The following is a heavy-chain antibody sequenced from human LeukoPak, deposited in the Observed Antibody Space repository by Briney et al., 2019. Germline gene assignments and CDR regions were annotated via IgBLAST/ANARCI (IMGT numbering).Heavy chain of an antibody. D-gene: IGHD3-10*01. Sequence: NPSQTLSLTCTVSGGSISSGSYYWSWIRQPAGKGLEWIGRIYTSGSTNYNPSLKSRVTISVDTSKNQFSLKLNSVIATDTAVYYCARSMVRGARYDAFDIWGQGTMVTVSS. J-gene: IGHJ3*02. CDR3: ARSMVRGARYDAFDI. V-gene: IGHV4-61*02. CDR1: GGSISSGSYY. CDR2: IYTSGST.